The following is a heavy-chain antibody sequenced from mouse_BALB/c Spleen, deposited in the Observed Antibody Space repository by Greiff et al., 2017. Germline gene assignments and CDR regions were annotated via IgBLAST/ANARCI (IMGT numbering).Heavy chain of an antibody. CDR2: IDPENGNT. D-gene: IGHD2-10*02. V-gene: IGHV14-1*02. Sequence: VQLQQSGAELVRPGALVKLSCKASGFNIKDYYMHWVKQRPEQGLEWIGWIDPENGNTIYDPKFQGKASITADKSSNTAYLQHSSLTSEDTAVYYCAAYGNYGYLDVWGAGTTVTVSS. CDR3: AAYGNYGYLDV. CDR1: GFNIKDYY. J-gene: IGHJ1*01.